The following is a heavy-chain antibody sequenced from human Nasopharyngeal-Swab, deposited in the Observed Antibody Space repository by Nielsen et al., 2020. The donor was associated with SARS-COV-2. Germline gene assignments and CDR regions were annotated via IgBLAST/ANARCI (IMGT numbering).Heavy chain of an antibody. CDR3: ARAGRGITIFGVSLPPRSVGMDV. CDR2: INAGNGNT. J-gene: IGHJ6*02. CDR1: GYTFTSYA. D-gene: IGHD3-3*01. V-gene: IGHV1-3*01. Sequence: ASVKVSCRASGYTFTSYAMHWVRQAPGQRLEWMGWINAGNGNTKYSQKFQGRVTITRDTSASTAYMELSSLRSEDTAVYYCARAGRGITIFGVSLPPRSVGMDVWGQGTTVTVSS.